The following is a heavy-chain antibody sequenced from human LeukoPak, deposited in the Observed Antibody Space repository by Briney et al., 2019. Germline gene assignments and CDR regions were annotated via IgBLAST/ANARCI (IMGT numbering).Heavy chain of an antibody. CDR3: ARERILDF. D-gene: IGHD3-3*01. CDR2: IKQDGSEL. J-gene: IGHJ4*02. V-gene: IGHV3-7*04. CDR1: GFTFSSYW. Sequence: GGSLRLSCAASGFTFSSYWMSWVRQAPGKGLEWVANIKQDGSELYYVDSVKRRFTIFRDNAKNSLYLQMNSLRAEDTVVEYCARERILDFWGQGTLVTVSS.